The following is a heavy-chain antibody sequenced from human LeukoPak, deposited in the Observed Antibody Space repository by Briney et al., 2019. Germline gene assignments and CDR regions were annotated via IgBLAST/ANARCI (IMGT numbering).Heavy chain of an antibody. CDR3: VRHVARAFDI. J-gene: IGHJ3*02. Sequence: KPSETLSLTCAVYGGSFSGYYWSWIRQPPGKGLEWIGEINHSGSTNYNPSLKSRVTISIDTSKNQLSLKLSSVTAADTAVYSCVRHVARAFDIWGQGTKVTVSS. CDR1: GGSFSGYY. V-gene: IGHV4-34*01. CDR2: INHSGST.